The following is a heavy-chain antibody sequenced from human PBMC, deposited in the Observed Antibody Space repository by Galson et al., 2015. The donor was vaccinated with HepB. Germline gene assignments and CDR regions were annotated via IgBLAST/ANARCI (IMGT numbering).Heavy chain of an antibody. CDR3: AKVEGADDYGDYVGAFDI. D-gene: IGHD4-17*01. Sequence: SLRLSCAASGFTFSSYAMSWVRQAPGKGLEWVSAISGSGGSTYYADSVKGRFTISRDNSKNTLYLQMNSLRAEDTAVYYCAKVEGADDYGDYVGAFDIWGQGTMVTVSS. V-gene: IGHV3-23*01. CDR1: GFTFSSYA. J-gene: IGHJ3*02. CDR2: ISGSGGST.